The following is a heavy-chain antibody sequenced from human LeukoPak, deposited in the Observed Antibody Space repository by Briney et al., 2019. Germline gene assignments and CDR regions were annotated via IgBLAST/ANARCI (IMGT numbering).Heavy chain of an antibody. CDR2: IIPIFGTA. J-gene: IGHJ4*02. CDR1: GGTFSSYA. D-gene: IGHD1-26*01. V-gene: IGHV1-69*01. Sequence: GASVKVSCKASGGTFSSYAISWVRQAPGQGLEWMGGIIPIFGTANYAQKFQGGATITADESTSTAYMELSSLRSEDTAVYYCARSPRGGATEAVVYFDYWGQGTLVTVSS. CDR3: ARSPRGGATEAVVYFDY.